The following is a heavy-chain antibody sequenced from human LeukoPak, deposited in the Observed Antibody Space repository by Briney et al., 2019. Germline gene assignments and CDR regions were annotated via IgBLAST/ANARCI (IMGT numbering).Heavy chain of an antibody. CDR2: IDPNSGGT. V-gene: IGHV1-2*02. J-gene: IGHJ4*02. CDR1: GYTFTDYY. Sequence: ASVKVSCKASGYTFTDYYIHWVRQAPGQGLEWMGWIDPNSGGTNYAQKFQGRVTMTRDTSISSAYMDLSRLRYDDTAVYYCARDYYYGSGSYYNGRFDYWGQGILVTVSS. D-gene: IGHD3-10*01. CDR3: ARDYYYGSGSYYNGRFDY.